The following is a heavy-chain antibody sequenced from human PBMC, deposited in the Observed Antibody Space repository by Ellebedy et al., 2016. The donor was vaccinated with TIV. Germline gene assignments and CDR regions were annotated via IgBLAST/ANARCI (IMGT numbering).Heavy chain of an antibody. CDR3: SRGGCTSSHFWNY. Sequence: GESLKISXAASGFTLTNYWMTWLRQAPGKGLEWVANIKPDGSERYYVDSVKGRFTISRDNAKNSLYLQLNSLRADDTAVYYCSRGGCTSSHFWNYWGQGTLVTVSS. CDR1: GFTLTNYW. D-gene: IGHD2-2*01. J-gene: IGHJ4*02. V-gene: IGHV3-7*01. CDR2: IKPDGSER.